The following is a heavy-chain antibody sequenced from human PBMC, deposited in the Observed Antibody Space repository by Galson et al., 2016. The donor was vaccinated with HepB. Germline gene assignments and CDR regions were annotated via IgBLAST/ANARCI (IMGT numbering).Heavy chain of an antibody. CDR3: ARGPRPYYYDSSGPIDY. D-gene: IGHD3-22*01. CDR1: GYTFTNYA. CDR2: ISTHNGNT. J-gene: IGHJ4*02. V-gene: IGHV1-18*01. Sequence: SVKVSCKASGYTFTNYALNWVRRAPGQGLDWMGWISTHNGNTIYAQKFRGRVTMTSDTSTSTAYMELRSLRSDDTAVYYCARGPRPYYYDSSGPIDYWGQGTLVTVSS.